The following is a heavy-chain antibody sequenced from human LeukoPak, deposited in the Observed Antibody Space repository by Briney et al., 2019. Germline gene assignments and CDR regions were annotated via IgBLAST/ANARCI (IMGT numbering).Heavy chain of an antibody. D-gene: IGHD1-26*01. CDR2: ISYDGTNK. Sequence: PGGSLRLSCAASGFTFSSFVMHWVRQAPGKGLEWVAVISYDGTNKYYADSVKGRFTISRDNSKNTLYLQMNSLRAEDTAVYYCAKAPWELACFDYWGQGTLVTVSS. CDR3: AKAPWELACFDY. CDR1: GFTFSSFV. V-gene: IGHV3-30*18. J-gene: IGHJ4*02.